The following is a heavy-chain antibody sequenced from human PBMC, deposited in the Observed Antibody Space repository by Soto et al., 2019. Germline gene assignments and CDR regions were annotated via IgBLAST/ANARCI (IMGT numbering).Heavy chain of an antibody. CDR3: CVVKRRDQYSTSGYWFDP. V-gene: IGHV3-15*01. J-gene: IGHJ5*02. D-gene: IGHD2-15*01. CDR2: IKSKTDGETK. CDR1: GFTFSHAW. Sequence: GGSLRFSCAASGFTFSHAWMSWVRQAPGKGLEWVGRIKSKTDGETKDYGAPVRGRFTISRDDSKDTLYLQMNSLRIEDTAVYYCCVVKRRDQYSTSGYWFDPWGPGTLVTVSS.